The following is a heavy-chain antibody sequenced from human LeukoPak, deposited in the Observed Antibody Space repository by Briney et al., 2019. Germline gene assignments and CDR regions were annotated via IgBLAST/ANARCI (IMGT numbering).Heavy chain of an antibody. Sequence: PGGSLRLSCAASGFTFSSYTMNWVRQAPGKGLVWVSRINSDGSTTNYVDSVKGRFTMSRDNAKNTLYLQMNSLRAEDTAVYHCASGSSGWYGEIWGQGTLVTVSS. CDR2: INSDGSTT. CDR1: GFTFSSYT. D-gene: IGHD6-19*01. V-gene: IGHV3-74*01. J-gene: IGHJ4*02. CDR3: ASGSSGWYGEI.